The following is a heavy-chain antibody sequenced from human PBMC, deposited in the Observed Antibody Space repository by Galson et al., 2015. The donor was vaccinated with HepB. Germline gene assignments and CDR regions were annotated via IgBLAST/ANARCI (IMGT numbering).Heavy chain of an antibody. CDR1: GGTFSRYA. V-gene: IGHV1-69*13. D-gene: IGHD3-22*01. Sequence: SVKVSCKASGGTFSRYAISWVRQAPGQGLEWMGGIIPIFGTANYAQKFQGRVTITADESTSTAYMELSSLRSEDTAVYYCARHELYYYDSSAGDAFDIWGQGTMVTVSS. J-gene: IGHJ3*02. CDR2: IIPIFGTA. CDR3: ARHELYYYDSSAGDAFDI.